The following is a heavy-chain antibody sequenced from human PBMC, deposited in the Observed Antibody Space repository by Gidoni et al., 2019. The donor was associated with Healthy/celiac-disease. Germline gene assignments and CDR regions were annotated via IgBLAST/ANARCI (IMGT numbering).Heavy chain of an antibody. J-gene: IGHJ5*02. Sequence: QVQLQQWGAGLLKPSETLSLTCAVYGGSFSGYYWSWIRQPPGKGLEWIGEINHSGSTNYNPSLKSRVTISVDTSKNQFSLKLSSVTAADTAVYYCARGGVVVRGNWFDPWGQGTLVTVSS. CDR1: GGSFSGYY. CDR3: ARGGVVVRGNWFDP. D-gene: IGHD3-10*01. CDR2: INHSGST. V-gene: IGHV4-34*01.